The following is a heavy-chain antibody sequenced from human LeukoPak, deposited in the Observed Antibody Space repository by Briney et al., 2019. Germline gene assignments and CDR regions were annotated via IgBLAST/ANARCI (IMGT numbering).Heavy chain of an antibody. J-gene: IGHJ6*02. D-gene: IGHD2-15*01. CDR2: ISWNSGSI. V-gene: IGHV3-9*01. CDR1: GFTLDDYA. Sequence: GGSLRLSCAASGFTLDDYAMHWVRQAPGKGLEWVSGISWNSGSIGYADSVKGRFTISRDNAKNSLYLQMNSLRAEDTALYYCAKGVVVAATYYYYGMDVWGQGTTVTVSS. CDR3: AKGVVVAATYYYYGMDV.